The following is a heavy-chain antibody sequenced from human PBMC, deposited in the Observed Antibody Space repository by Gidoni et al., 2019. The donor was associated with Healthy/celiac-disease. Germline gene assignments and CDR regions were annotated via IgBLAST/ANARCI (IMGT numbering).Heavy chain of an antibody. CDR1: GFTFDDYA. J-gene: IGHJ5*02. CDR2: ISWKSGSI. CDR3: AKDMEYSSSFCLDP. D-gene: IGHD6-6*01. V-gene: IGHV3-9*01. Sequence: EVQLVESGGGLVQPGRSLRLSCAASGFTFDDYAMHWVRQAPGKGLEWVSGISWKSGSIGYADSVKGRFTISRDNGKNSLYLQMNSLRAEDTALYYCAKDMEYSSSFCLDPWGQGTLVTVSS.